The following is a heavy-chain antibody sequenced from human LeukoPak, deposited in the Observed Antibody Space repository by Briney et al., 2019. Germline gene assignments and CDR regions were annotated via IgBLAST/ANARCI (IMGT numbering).Heavy chain of an antibody. CDR2: ISAYNGNT. Sequence: ASVKVSCKASGYTFTSYGISWVRQAPGQGLEWMGWISAYNGNTNYAQKLQGRVTMTTDTSTSTAYMELRSLRSDDTAVYYCARVPYSSSLFIFGYWGQGTLVTVSS. CDR1: GYTFTSYG. D-gene: IGHD6-6*01. V-gene: IGHV1-18*01. J-gene: IGHJ4*02. CDR3: ARVPYSSSLFIFGY.